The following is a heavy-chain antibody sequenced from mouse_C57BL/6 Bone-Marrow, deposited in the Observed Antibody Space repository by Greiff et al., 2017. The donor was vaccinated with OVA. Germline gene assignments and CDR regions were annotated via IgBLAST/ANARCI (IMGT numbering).Heavy chain of an antibody. CDR3: ARQKGYYGSSYWYFDV. Sequence: EVKVVESGGGLVQPGGSLKLSCAASGFTFSDYGMAWVRQAPRKGPEWVAFISNLAYSIYYADTVTGRFTISRETAKNTLYLEMSSLRSEDTAMYYCARQKGYYGSSYWYFDVWGTGTTVTVSS. CDR2: ISNLAYSI. CDR1: GFTFSDYG. V-gene: IGHV5-15*01. D-gene: IGHD1-1*01. J-gene: IGHJ1*03.